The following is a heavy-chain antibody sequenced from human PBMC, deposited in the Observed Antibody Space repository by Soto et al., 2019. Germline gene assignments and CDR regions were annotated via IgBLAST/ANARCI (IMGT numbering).Heavy chain of an antibody. Sequence: GESLKISCKTSGYSFTNYWIGWVRQMPGKGLEWMGSIYPGDSDTRYIPSFQGQVTISAAKSISTAFLQWSSLKASDSAMYYCARHGVEYTSDYWGQGTLVTVSS. CDR3: ARHGVEYTSDY. J-gene: IGHJ4*02. V-gene: IGHV5-51*01. CDR1: GYSFTNYW. CDR2: IYPGDSDT. D-gene: IGHD2-8*01.